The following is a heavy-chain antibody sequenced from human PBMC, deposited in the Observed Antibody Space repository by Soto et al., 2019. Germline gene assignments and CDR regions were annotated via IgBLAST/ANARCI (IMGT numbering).Heavy chain of an antibody. CDR3: ANDYGDYHFDY. J-gene: IGHJ4*02. D-gene: IGHD4-17*01. Sequence: SETLSLTCTVSGASISTYYWTWIRQPPVKGLEWIGSIFYSGSTNYNPSLKSRVTISVDTSKDQFSLKLTSVTAADMAVYYCANDYGDYHFDYWGQGTLVTVSS. CDR2: IFYSGST. CDR1: GASISTYY. V-gene: IGHV4-59*01.